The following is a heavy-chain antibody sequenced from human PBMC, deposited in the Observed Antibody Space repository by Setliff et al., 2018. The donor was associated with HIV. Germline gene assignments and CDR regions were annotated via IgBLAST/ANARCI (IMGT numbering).Heavy chain of an antibody. CDR2: ISGLGGGTI. V-gene: IGHV3-48*01. Sequence: QTGGSLRLSCAASGFTFNSYSMNWVRQAPGKGLEWVSYISGLGGGTIYYADSVRGRFTISRDDAEKSVYLQMNSLRAEDTAVYYCARAGVVEGYYYYYYMDVWGKGTTVTVSS. D-gene: IGHD2-15*01. CDR3: ARAGVVEGYYYYYYMDV. J-gene: IGHJ6*03. CDR1: GFTFNSYS.